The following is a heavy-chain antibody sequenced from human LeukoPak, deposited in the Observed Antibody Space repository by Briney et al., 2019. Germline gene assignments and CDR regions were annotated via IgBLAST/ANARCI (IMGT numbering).Heavy chain of an antibody. CDR2: ISGSGGST. CDR3: AKDGGKGEDIVVVPAAIHFDY. Sequence: PGGSLRLSCAASGFTFSSYAMSWVRQAPGKGLEWVSAISGSGGSTYYADSVKGRFTISRDNSKNTLYLQMNSLRAEDTAVYYCAKDGGKGEDIVVVPAAIHFDYWGQGTLVTVSS. CDR1: GFTFSSYA. D-gene: IGHD2-2*01. V-gene: IGHV3-23*01. J-gene: IGHJ4*02.